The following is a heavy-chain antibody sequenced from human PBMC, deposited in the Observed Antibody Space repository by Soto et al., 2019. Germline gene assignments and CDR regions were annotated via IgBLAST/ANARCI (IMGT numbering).Heavy chain of an antibody. CDR2: IYWDDDK. CDR1: GFSLTTSGVG. D-gene: IGHD4-17*01. J-gene: IGHJ5*02. CDR3: AYRKATVTWRFDP. V-gene: IGHV2-5*02. Sequence: QITLKESGPTLVKTTQTITLTCTFSGFSLTTSGVGLGWISKPPGKARDWLALIYWDDDKRYSQSLKSRLTITQDTSKNQVVLTMTNIDPADTATYFCAYRKATVTWRFDPWGQGTLVTVSS.